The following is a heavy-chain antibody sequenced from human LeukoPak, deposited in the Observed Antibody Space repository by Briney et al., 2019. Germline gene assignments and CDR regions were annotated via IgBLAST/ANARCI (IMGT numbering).Heavy chain of an antibody. CDR3: ARDGDAYNFDF. D-gene: IGHD5-24*01. CDR2: IYRDGSNT. CDR1: GFTFSNYW. J-gene: IGHJ4*02. V-gene: IGHV3-74*01. Sequence: GGSLRLSCAASGFTFSNYWMHWVRQVPGKGLVWVSRIYRDGSNTDYADSVKGRFIISRDNVKNTLYPQMNSLRADDTAVYYCARDGDAYNFDFWGRGALVTVSS.